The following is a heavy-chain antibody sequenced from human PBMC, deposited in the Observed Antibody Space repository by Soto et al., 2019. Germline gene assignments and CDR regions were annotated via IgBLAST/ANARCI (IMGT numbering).Heavy chain of an antibody. CDR1: GDSVSSNSAA. J-gene: IGHJ3*02. CDR2: TYYRSKWYN. V-gene: IGHV6-1*01. CDR3: ARALLYYYDSSGYYYAGDAFDI. Sequence: QTLSLTCAISGDSVSSNSAAWNWIRQSPSRGLEWLGRTYYRSKWYNDYAVSVKSRITINPDTSKNQFSLQLNSVTPEDTAVYYCARALLYYYDSSGYYYAGDAFDIWGQGTMVTVSS. D-gene: IGHD3-22*01.